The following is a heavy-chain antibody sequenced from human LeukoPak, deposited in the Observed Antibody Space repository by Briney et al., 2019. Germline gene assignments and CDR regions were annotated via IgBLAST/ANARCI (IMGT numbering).Heavy chain of an antibody. CDR3: AKGGVDFGGTVYMDV. CDR1: GFTFSSYG. Sequence: GGSLRLSCAASGFTFSSYGMRWGRQAPGKGLDWVAVIHFDGNTNFSSDSVKGRFTISRDNPKNALFLQLSGLRVEDTAVYYCAKGGVDFGGTVYMDVWGKGTTVTIS. D-gene: IGHD3-10*01. V-gene: IGHV3-30*02. J-gene: IGHJ6*03. CDR2: IHFDGNTN.